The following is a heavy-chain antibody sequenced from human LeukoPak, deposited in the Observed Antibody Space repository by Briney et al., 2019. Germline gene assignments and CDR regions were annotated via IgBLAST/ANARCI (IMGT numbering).Heavy chain of an antibody. D-gene: IGHD5-12*01. CDR2: IWYDGSNK. V-gene: IGHV3-33*01. CDR1: GFTFSSSG. CDR3: ARAGGYSGYDPLVY. Sequence: HPGRSLCLFCPASGFTFSSSGMHCVRQAPGKGLGWVAVIWYDGSNKYYSESVKGRFTSSRDNSKNTLYLQMNSLIAEDTAVYYCARAGGYSGYDPLVYWGQGTLVTVSS. J-gene: IGHJ4*02.